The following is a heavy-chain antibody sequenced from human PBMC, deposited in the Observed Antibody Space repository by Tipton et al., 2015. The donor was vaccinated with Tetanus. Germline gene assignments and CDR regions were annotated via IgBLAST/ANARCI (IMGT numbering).Heavy chain of an antibody. D-gene: IGHD6-13*01. CDR1: GGSISSGGYY. V-gene: IGHV4-31*03. CDR2: IYYSGST. Sequence: LRLSCTVSGGSISSGGYYWSWIRQHPGKGLEWIGYIYYSGSTYYNPSLKSRVTISVDTSKNQFSLKLSSVTAADTAVYYCARDPLAGIAAAGPPGAFDIWGQGTMVTVSS. CDR3: ARDPLAGIAAAGPPGAFDI. J-gene: IGHJ3*02.